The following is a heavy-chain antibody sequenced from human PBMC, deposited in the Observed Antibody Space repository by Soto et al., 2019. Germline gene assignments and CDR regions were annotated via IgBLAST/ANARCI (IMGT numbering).Heavy chain of an antibody. CDR2: INPSGGST. CDR1: GYTFTTYY. Sequence: ASVKVSCKASGYTFTTYYIHWVRQAPGQGLEWMGIINPSGGSTSYAPKFQGRLTMTRDTSTTTVYMELSSLRSEDTAVYYCARALITGGTHFDFWGQGALVTVSS. D-gene: IGHD3-16*01. J-gene: IGHJ4*02. CDR3: ARALITGGTHFDF. V-gene: IGHV1-46*01.